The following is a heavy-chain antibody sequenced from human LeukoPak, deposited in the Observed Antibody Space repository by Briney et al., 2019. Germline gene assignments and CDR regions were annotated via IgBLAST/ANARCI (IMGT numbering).Heavy chain of an antibody. D-gene: IGHD6-13*01. J-gene: IGHJ4*02. CDR3: ASHSSTWPYYFDY. CDR1: GFTFDDYG. V-gene: IGHV3-21*01. CDR2: ISSSSGYI. Sequence: GGSLRLSCAASGFTFDDYGMSWVRQAPGKGLEWVSSISSSSGYIYYADSMKGRFTISRDNAKNSLYLQMNSLRAEDTAVYYCASHSSTWPYYFDYWGQGTLVTVSS.